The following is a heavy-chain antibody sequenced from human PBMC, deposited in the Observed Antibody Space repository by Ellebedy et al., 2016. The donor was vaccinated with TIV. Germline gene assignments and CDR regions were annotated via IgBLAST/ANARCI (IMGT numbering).Heavy chain of an antibody. V-gene: IGHV3-11*01. CDR3: ERWAMVRGVN. CDR2: ISSSGSTL. J-gene: IGHJ4*02. Sequence: PGGSLRLSCAASGFTSSAYYFSWIRQAPGKGLAWVSYISSSGSTLYYADSAKGRFNISRENAKNSLYLQMNSLRAEDTDVYYCERWAMVRGVNWGQGTLVTVSS. D-gene: IGHD3-10*01. CDR1: GFTSSAYY.